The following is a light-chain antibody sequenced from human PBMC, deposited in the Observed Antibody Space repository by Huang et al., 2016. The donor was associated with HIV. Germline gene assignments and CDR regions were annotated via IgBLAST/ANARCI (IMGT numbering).Light chain of an antibody. J-gene: IGKJ4*01. CDR1: HSVRGF. CDR3: QQHGNGVT. V-gene: IGKV3-11*01. Sequence: EIVLTQSPATLSLSPGERATLSCRASHSVRGFLGWYQQTPGQAPRLLIYDGSNRATGVPARFSGSGSETDFTRTISSLEPEDFAVYYCQQHGNGVTFGGGTRVDIK. CDR2: DGS.